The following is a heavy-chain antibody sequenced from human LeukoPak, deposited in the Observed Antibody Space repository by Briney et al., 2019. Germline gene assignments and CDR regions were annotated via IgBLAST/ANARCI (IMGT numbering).Heavy chain of an antibody. Sequence: EGSLSLSCAASGFTFSSYAMSWVRLAPGKGLKWVSSIRGGDGSTYYANSVKGRFTISRDNSKNTLYLQMNSLRAEDTAVYYCAKSGLSRFGFWGQGTLVTVSS. CDR2: IRGGDGST. CDR3: AKSGLSRFGF. D-gene: IGHD4/OR15-4a*01. CDR1: GFTFSSYA. V-gene: IGHV3-23*01. J-gene: IGHJ4*02.